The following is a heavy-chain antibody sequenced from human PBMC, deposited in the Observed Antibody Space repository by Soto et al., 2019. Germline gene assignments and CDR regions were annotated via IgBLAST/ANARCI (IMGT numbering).Heavy chain of an antibody. V-gene: IGHV4-59*01. CDR3: ARDPEGIAAAGTDAFDI. D-gene: IGHD6-13*01. CDR1: GGSISSYY. CDR2: IYYSGST. J-gene: IGHJ3*02. Sequence: SETLSLTCTVSGGSISSYYWSWIRQPPGKGLEWIGYIYYSGSTNYNPSLKSRVTISVDTSKNQFSLKLSSVTAADTAVYYCARDPEGIAAAGTDAFDIWGQGTMVTVSS.